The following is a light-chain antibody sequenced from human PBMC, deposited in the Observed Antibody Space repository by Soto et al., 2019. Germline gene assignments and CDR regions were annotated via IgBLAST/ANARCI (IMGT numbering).Light chain of an antibody. V-gene: IGKV3-20*01. CDR1: QSVSSSY. CDR3: QQYGSSPPWT. CDR2: GAS. J-gene: IGKJ1*01. Sequence: EIVFSQSPGTPSFSPGEGAPLSCRALQSVSSSYLAWYQQKPGQAPRLLIYGASSRATGIPDRFSGSGSGTDFTLTISRLEPEDFAVYYCQQYGSSPPWTFGQGTKVDIK.